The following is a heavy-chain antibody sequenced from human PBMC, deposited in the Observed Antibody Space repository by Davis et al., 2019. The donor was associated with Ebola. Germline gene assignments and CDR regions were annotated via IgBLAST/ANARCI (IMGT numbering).Heavy chain of an antibody. V-gene: IGHV3-66*01. CDR2: IYSGGST. D-gene: IGHD1-26*01. CDR1: GFTFSNAW. CDR3: ARDGTGWELLLVYFDY. J-gene: IGHJ4*02. Sequence: GESLKISCAASGFTFSNAWMSWVRQAPGKGLEWVSVIYSGGSTYYADSVKGRFTISRDNSKNTLYLQMNSLRAEDTAVYYCARDGTGWELLLVYFDYWGQGTLVTVSS.